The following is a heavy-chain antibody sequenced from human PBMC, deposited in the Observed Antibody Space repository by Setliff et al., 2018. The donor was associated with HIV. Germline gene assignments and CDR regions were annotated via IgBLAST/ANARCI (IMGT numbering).Heavy chain of an antibody. CDR3: ARGGVYDSSGSHDAFDI. D-gene: IGHD3-22*01. CDR1: GGTFSSYA. V-gene: IGHV1-69*13. J-gene: IGHJ3*02. CDR2: IIPVFGTT. Sequence: SVKVSCKASGGTFSSYAISWVRQAPGQGLDWMGGIIPVFGTTNYAQKFQGRVTITADESTSTAYMELSSLRSEDTAVYYCARGGVYDSSGSHDAFDIWGQGTMVTVSS.